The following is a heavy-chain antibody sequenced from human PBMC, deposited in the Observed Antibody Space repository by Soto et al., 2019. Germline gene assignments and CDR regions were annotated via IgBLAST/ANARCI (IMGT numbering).Heavy chain of an antibody. D-gene: IGHD3-10*01. CDR2: INQLETT. CDR3: ARGGGFDSFDY. V-gene: IGHV4-30-2*01. J-gene: IGHJ4*02. CDR1: GASITYGAYS. Sequence: QLQLHMSGSGLVKPSQTLSLTCTVSGASITYGAYSWSWIRQTPGKGLEWIGYINQLETTFYNPSFESRLTLLIESTKNQFSLSLKYMSAAGRAVYFCARGGGFDSFDYWGQVILVTVSS.